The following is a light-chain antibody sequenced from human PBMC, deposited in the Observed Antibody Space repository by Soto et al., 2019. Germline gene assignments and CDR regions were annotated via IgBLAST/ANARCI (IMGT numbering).Light chain of an antibody. J-gene: IGLJ2*01. CDR2: EVS. Sequence: QSVVTQPASVSGSPGQSITISCTGTSSDVGGYDYVSWYQQYPGKAPRLIIYEVSNRPSGVSNRFSGSKSGNTASLTISGLRAEDEGDYFCSSCTGTSALIFFGGGTKLTVL. CDR1: SSDVGGYDY. CDR3: SSCTGTSALIF. V-gene: IGLV2-14*01.